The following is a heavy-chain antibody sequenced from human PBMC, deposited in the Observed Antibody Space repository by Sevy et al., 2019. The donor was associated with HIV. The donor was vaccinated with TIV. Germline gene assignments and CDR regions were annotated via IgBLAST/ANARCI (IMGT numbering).Heavy chain of an antibody. CDR1: GFTFSSYG. D-gene: IGHD1-26*01. J-gene: IGHJ6*02. Sequence: GGSLRLSCAASGFTFSSYGMHWVRQAPGKGLEWVAVISYDGSNKYYADSVKGRFTISRDNSKNTLYLQMNSLRAEDTAVYYCAKDGRRGSVYYYGMDVWGQGTTVTVSS. CDR2: ISYDGSNK. V-gene: IGHV3-30*18. CDR3: AKDGRRGSVYYYGMDV.